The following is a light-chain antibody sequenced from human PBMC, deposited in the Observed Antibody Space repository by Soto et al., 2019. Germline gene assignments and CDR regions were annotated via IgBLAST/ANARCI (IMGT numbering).Light chain of an antibody. CDR2: GAS. CDR3: HQCDSSPWT. J-gene: IGKJ1*01. Sequence: IVLTQYPGTLSLSPGERATLSCRASQSLSSNYLAWYQQKPGQAPRLLIYGASSRATGIPDRFSGSGSGTDFTLTISRLEPEDFAVFYCHQCDSSPWTFGQGTKVDI. V-gene: IGKV3-20*01. CDR1: QSLSSNY.